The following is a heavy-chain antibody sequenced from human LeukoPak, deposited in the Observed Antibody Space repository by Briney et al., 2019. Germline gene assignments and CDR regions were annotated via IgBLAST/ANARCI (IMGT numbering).Heavy chain of an antibody. V-gene: IGHV1-2*02. Sequence: GASVTVSFKSSGYTLTGYYMHWVRQAPGQGLEWMGWINPNSGGTNYAQKFQGRVTMTRDTSVSTAYMELSRLTSDCTAVYYCARWFVVPAAGEGYAFDIWGQGTMVTVSA. CDR1: GYTLTGYY. D-gene: IGHD2-2*01. CDR2: INPNSGGT. CDR3: ARWFVVPAAGEGYAFDI. J-gene: IGHJ3*02.